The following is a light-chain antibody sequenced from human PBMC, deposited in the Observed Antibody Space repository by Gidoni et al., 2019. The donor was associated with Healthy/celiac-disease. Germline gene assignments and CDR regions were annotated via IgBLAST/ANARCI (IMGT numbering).Light chain of an antibody. CDR2: GAS. CDR3: QQYGSSPWT. CDR1: QSVSSSY. V-gene: IGKV3-20*01. Sequence: IVLTHSPSTQTLSPGERATLSCRASQSVSSSYLAWYQQKPGQAPRLLIYGASSRATGIPDRFSGSGSGTDFTLTISRLEPEDFAVYYCQQYGSSPWTFGQGTKVEIK. J-gene: IGKJ1*01.